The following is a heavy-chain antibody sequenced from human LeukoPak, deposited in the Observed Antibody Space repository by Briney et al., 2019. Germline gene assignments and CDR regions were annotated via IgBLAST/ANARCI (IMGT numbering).Heavy chain of an antibody. V-gene: IGHV4-34*01. Sequence: SETLSLTCAVYGGSFSGYYWSWIRQPPGKGLEWIGEINHSGSTNYNPSLKSRVSMSVDPSKTQFSLRLTSVTAADTAVYYCARGCSGGSCSPYFQHWGQGTLVTVSS. CDR3: ARGCSGGSCSPYFQH. D-gene: IGHD2-15*01. CDR2: INHSGST. J-gene: IGHJ1*01. CDR1: GGSFSGYY.